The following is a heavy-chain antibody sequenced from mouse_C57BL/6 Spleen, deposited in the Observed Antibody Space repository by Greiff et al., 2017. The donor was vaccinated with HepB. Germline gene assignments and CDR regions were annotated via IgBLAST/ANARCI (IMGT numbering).Heavy chain of an antibody. CDR1: GFTFSSYA. D-gene: IGHD2-1*01. CDR3: AKHPALLVFDY. CDR2: ISSGGDYI. J-gene: IGHJ2*01. V-gene: IGHV5S21*01. Sequence: EVQLVESGAGLVKPGGSLKLSCAASGFTFSSYAMSWVRQTPEKRLEWVAYISSGGDYIYYADTVKGRFTISRDNARNTLYLQMSSLKSEDTAMYYCAKHPALLVFDYWRQGATLTVSS.